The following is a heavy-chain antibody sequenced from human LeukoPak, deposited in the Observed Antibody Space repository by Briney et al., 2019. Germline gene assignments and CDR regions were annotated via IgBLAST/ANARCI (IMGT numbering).Heavy chain of an antibody. J-gene: IGHJ4*02. V-gene: IGHV4-4*02. CDR3: ARGAGYGDYLY. D-gene: IGHD4-17*01. CDR1: GGSISSSNW. Sequence: SETLSLTCAVSGGSISSSNWWSWVRQPPGKGLEWIGEIYHSGSTNYNPSLKSRVTISVDTSKNQFSLKLSSVTAADTAVYYCARGAGYGDYLYWGQGTLVTVSS. CDR2: IYHSGST.